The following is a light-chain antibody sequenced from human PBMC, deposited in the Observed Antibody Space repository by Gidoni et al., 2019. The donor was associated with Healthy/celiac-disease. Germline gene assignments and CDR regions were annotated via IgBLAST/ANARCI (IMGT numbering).Light chain of an antibody. Sequence: QSALTQPASVSVSPGQSITLSCTGTSSDVGSYNLVSWYQQHPGKAPKLIIYEGSKRPSGVSNRFSGSKSGNTASLTISGLQAEDEADYYCCSYAGSSTFEFGGGTKLTVL. J-gene: IGLJ3*02. V-gene: IGLV2-23*03. CDR2: EGS. CDR3: CSYAGSSTFE. CDR1: SSDVGSYNL.